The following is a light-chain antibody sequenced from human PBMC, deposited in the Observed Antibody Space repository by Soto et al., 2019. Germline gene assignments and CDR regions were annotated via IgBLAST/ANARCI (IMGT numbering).Light chain of an antibody. CDR1: SSHIGAGYD. J-gene: IGLJ1*01. CDR3: QSYDSSLSALYV. CDR2: GNS. V-gene: IGLV1-40*01. Sequence: QSVLTQPPPVSGAPGQRGTISCTWSSSHIGAGYDVHWYQQLPGTAPKLLIYGNSNRPSGVPDRFSGSKSGTSASLAITGLQAEDEADYYCQSYDSSLSALYVFGTGTKVTVL.